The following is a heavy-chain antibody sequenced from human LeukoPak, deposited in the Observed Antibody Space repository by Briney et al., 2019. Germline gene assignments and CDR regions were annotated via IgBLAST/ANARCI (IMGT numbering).Heavy chain of an antibody. CDR1: GFTFSSYW. CDR2: IVSDGSST. V-gene: IGHV3-74*01. J-gene: IGHJ4*02. Sequence: AGGSLRLSCAASGFTFSSYWVKWVRHPPGKGLVWVSCIVSDGSSTTYADSVKGRFSISRDNAKNTLYLQMNSLRAEDTAVYYCARGQRTSWYTNFDYWGQGTLVTVSS. CDR3: ARGQRTSWYTNFDY. D-gene: IGHD6-13*01.